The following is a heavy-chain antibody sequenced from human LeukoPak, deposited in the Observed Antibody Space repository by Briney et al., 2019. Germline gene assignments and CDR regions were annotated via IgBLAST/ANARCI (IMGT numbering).Heavy chain of an antibody. V-gene: IGHV4-34*01. CDR3: ARRLTQRGEDDAFDI. Sequence: PSETLSLTCAVYGGSFSGYYWSWIRQPPGKGLEWIGEINHSGSTNYNPSLKSRVTISVDTSKNQFSLKLSSVTAADTAVYYCARRLTQRGEDDAFDIWGQGTMVTVSS. D-gene: IGHD3-10*01. CDR2: INHSGST. J-gene: IGHJ3*02. CDR1: GGSFSGYY.